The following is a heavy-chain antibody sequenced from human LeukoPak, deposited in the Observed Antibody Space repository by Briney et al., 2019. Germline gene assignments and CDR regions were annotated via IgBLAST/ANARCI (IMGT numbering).Heavy chain of an antibody. Sequence: GGSLRLSCAASGFTFSSYAMSWVRQAPGKGLEWVSAISGSGGSSYYADSVKGRFTISRDNSRNTLYLQMNSLRAEDTALYYCAKGQTCYYDSGAFDIWGQGTMVIVSS. CDR2: ISGSGGSS. CDR1: GFTFSSYA. J-gene: IGHJ3*02. CDR3: AKGQTCYYDSGAFDI. D-gene: IGHD3-22*01. V-gene: IGHV3-23*01.